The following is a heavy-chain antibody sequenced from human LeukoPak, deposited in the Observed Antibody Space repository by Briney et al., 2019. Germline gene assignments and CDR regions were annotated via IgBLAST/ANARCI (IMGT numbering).Heavy chain of an antibody. CDR3: ARAVGYYYYYMDV. Sequence: GRSLRLSCAASGFSFSGYAIHWVRQAPGKGLEWVALISYNGGRKDYADSVKGRFTIDRDNAKNSLYLQMNSLRAEDTAVYYCARAVGYYYYYMDVWGKGTTVTVSS. CDR2: ISYNGGRK. V-gene: IGHV3-30*04. D-gene: IGHD4-23*01. CDR1: GFSFSGYA. J-gene: IGHJ6*03.